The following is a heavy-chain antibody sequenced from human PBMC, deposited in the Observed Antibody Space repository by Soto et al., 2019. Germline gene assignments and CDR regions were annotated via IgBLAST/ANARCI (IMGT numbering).Heavy chain of an antibody. D-gene: IGHD5-18*01. CDR1: GFTFSSSW. CDR2: IKEDGSEK. Sequence: GGSLRLSCAASGFTFSSSWMNWVRQAPGKGLEWVAGIKEDGSEKYYVDFVKGRFTISRDNAENSLCLQMNGLRAEDTAVYYCARDRGYSCFDYWGLGTLVTVSS. V-gene: IGHV3-7*01. CDR3: ARDRGYSCFDY. J-gene: IGHJ4*02.